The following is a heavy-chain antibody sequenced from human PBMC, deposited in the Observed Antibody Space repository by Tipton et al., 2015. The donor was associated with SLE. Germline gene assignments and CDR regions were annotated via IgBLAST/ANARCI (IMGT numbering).Heavy chain of an antibody. CDR1: GGSISSSSYY. Sequence: LRLSCTVSGGSISSSSYYWGWIRQPPGKGLEWIGHMYYSGYTYYNPSLESRVTISVDTSKNHLSLKLSSVTAADTAVYYCARDCDWGPLGYWGQGTLVTVSS. J-gene: IGHJ4*02. CDR3: ARDCDWGPLGY. D-gene: IGHD2-21*01. CDR2: MYYSGYT. V-gene: IGHV4-39*07.